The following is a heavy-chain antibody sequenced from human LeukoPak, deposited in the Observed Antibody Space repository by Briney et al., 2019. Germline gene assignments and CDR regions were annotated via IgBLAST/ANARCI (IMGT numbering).Heavy chain of an antibody. J-gene: IGHJ4*02. CDR3: ARLYGDYSTLFDY. Sequence: GGSLQISCKGAGCIFTSYWIGWGRQLPGKGLEGMGIIYPGDSDTRYSPSFQGQVTISADKSLSTAYLQWSSLKASDTAMYYCARLYGDYSTLFDYWGQGTLVTVSS. CDR1: GCIFTSYW. CDR2: IYPGDSDT. D-gene: IGHD4-17*01. V-gene: IGHV5-51*01.